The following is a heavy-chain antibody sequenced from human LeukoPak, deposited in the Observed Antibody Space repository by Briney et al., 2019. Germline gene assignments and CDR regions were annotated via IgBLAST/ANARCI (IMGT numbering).Heavy chain of an antibody. V-gene: IGHV3-23*01. D-gene: IGHD6-13*01. J-gene: IGHJ4*02. CDR1: GFTFSSNY. CDR2: ISGSGGST. Sequence: GGSLRLSCAASGFTFSSNYMSWVRQAPGKGLEWVSAISGSGGSTYCADSVKGRFTISRDNSKNTLYLQMNSLRAEDTAVYYCAKAAYSSSWYYYFDYWGQGTLVTVSS. CDR3: AKAAYSSSWYYYFDY.